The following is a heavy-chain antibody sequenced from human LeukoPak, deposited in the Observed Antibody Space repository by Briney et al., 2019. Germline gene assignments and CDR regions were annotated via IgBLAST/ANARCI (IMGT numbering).Heavy chain of an antibody. V-gene: IGHV3-15*01. D-gene: IGHD3-3*01. Sequence: GGSLRLSCAASGLTVNNAWMSWVRQAPGKGLEWVGRIKSKTDGGTAEHAAPVKGRFTISRDDSKNTLYLQMNSLNSDDTGVYYCATALRGVGFWGQGTLVTVPS. CDR2: IKSKTDGGTA. CDR1: GLTVNNAW. J-gene: IGHJ4*02. CDR3: ATALRGVGF.